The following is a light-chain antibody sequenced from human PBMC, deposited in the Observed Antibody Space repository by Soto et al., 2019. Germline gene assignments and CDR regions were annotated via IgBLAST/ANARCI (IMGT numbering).Light chain of an antibody. CDR2: GDS. CDR3: QVWDSSSDHVV. J-gene: IGLJ2*01. Sequence: SYDLTQPPSVSVAPGQTARITCERNNIGSKSVHWYQQKPGQAPVLVVYGDSDRPSGNPERFSGSNSENTATLTITRVEAGDEADYYCQVWDSSSDHVVFGGGTKVTVL. V-gene: IGLV3-21*02. CDR1: NIGSKS.